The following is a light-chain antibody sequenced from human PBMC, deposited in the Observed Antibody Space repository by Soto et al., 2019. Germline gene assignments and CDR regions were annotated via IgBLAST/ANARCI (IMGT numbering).Light chain of an antibody. CDR2: DTC. J-gene: IGKJ1*01. CDR1: HSVGST. CDR3: QQYNRYFKS. V-gene: IGKV3-15*01. Sequence: EIVLTHSPAALSLSPGERVTLSCCSSHSVGSTLNCYQHRPGQAPRLLIYDTCIRVTGIPSRFSGSGSDTEFTLTISSLQPDDFATYYCQQYNRYFKSFGQGTKVDIK.